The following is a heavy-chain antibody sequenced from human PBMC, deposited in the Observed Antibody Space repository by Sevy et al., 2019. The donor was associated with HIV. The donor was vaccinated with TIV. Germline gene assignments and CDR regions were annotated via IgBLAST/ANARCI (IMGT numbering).Heavy chain of an antibody. CDR3: APLYYYGSGSPWGMDV. D-gene: IGHD3-10*01. J-gene: IGHJ6*01. CDR1: GFTFSSYG. CDR2: IRYDGSNK. V-gene: IGHV3-30*02. Sequence: GGSLRLSCAASGFTFSSYGMHWVRQAPGKGLEWVAFIRYDGSNKYYADSVKGRFTISRDNSKNTLYLQMNSLGAEDMAVYYCAPLYYYGSGSPWGMDVWGQGTTVTVSS.